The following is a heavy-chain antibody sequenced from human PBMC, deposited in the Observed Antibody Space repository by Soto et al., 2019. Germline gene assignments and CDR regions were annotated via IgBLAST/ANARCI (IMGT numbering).Heavy chain of an antibody. CDR3: ARHDFEAAGNEIDY. V-gene: IGHV4-39*01. D-gene: IGHD6-13*01. CDR1: GGSISSSSYY. Sequence: SETLSLTCTVSGGSISSSSYYWGWIRQPPGKGLEWIGSIYYSVSTYYNPSLNSRVTISVDTSKNQFSLKLSSVTAADTAVYYCARHDFEAAGNEIDYWGQGTLVTVS. CDR2: IYYSVST. J-gene: IGHJ4*02.